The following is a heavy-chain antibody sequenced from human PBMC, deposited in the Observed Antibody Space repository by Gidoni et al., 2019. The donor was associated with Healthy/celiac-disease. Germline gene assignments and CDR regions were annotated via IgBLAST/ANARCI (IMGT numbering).Heavy chain of an antibody. D-gene: IGHD3-3*01. CDR1: GFTFGDYA. V-gene: IGHV3-49*03. J-gene: IGHJ4*02. Sequence: EVQLVESGGGLVQPGRSLRLSCTASGFTFGDYAMSWFRQAPGKGLEWVGFIRSKAYGGTTEYAASVKGRFTISRDDSKSIAYLQMNSLKTEDTAVYYCTSLFWSGPHNLDYWGQGTLVTVSS. CDR2: IRSKAYGGTT. CDR3: TSLFWSGPHNLDY.